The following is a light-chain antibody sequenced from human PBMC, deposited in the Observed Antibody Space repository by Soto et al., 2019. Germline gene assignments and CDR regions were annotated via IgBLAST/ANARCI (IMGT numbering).Light chain of an antibody. J-gene: IGLJ2*01. CDR2: AVT. V-gene: IGLV2-11*01. Sequence: QSALTQPRSVSGSPGQSVAISCTGTSSDVGIYNYVSWYQQHPGKAPKVIISAVTVRPSGVPDRFSGSKSGNTASLTISGLQAEDEADYYCCSYAGSHTWVFGGGTKLTV. CDR3: CSYAGSHTWV. CDR1: SSDVGIYNY.